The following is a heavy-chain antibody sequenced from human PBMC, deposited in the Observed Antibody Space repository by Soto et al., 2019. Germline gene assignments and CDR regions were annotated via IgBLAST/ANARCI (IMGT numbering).Heavy chain of an antibody. Sequence: PAKLSCKASGDSFASYGLCWARQAPGQGLEWMGWISAYNGNTNYAQKFQGRVTMTTDTSTSTAYMELRSLRSDDTAVYYCAREHLGDCSGGSCYSAYDYWGQGTLVTVSS. V-gene: IGHV1-18*01. CDR2: ISAYNGNT. D-gene: IGHD2-15*01. J-gene: IGHJ4*02. CDR3: AREHLGDCSGGSCYSAYDY. CDR1: GDSFASYG.